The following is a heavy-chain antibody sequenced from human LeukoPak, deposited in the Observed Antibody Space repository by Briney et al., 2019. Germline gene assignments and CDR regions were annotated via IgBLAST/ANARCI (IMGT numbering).Heavy chain of an antibody. CDR2: IYSGGST. J-gene: IGHJ4*02. Sequence: PGGSLRLSCAASGFTVSSNYMSWVRQAPGKGLEWVPVIYSGGSTYYADSVKGRFTISRDNSKNTLYLQMNSLRAEDTAVYYCARLDSSGWYYFEYWGQGTLVTVSS. CDR3: ARLDSSGWYYFEY. V-gene: IGHV3-53*01. CDR1: GFTVSSNY. D-gene: IGHD6-19*01.